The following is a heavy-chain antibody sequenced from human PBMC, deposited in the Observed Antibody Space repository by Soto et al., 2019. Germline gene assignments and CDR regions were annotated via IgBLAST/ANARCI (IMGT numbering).Heavy chain of an antibody. CDR1: GGSISSGGYY. CDR3: AREGGYSTTTDY. CDR2: IYHSGTT. J-gene: IGHJ4*02. D-gene: IGHD6-13*01. Sequence: SETLSLTCTVSGGSISSGGYYWSWIRQHPGKCLEGIGSIYHSGTTYYNPSLKSRVTISVDTSKNHFSLKVSSVTAADTAVYYCAREGGYSTTTDYWGQGTLVTVS. V-gene: IGHV4-31*03.